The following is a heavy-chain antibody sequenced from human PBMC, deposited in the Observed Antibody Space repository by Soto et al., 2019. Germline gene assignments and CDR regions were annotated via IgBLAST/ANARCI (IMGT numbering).Heavy chain of an antibody. Sequence: SETLSLTCAVYGGSFSGYYWSWIRQPPGKGLEWIGEINHSGSTNYNPSLKSRVTISVDTSKNQFSLKLSSVTAADTAVYNCARGLGYSGYDRHFDYWGQGTLVTVSS. V-gene: IGHV4-34*01. D-gene: IGHD5-12*01. CDR1: GGSFSGYY. CDR3: ARGLGYSGYDRHFDY. J-gene: IGHJ4*02. CDR2: INHSGST.